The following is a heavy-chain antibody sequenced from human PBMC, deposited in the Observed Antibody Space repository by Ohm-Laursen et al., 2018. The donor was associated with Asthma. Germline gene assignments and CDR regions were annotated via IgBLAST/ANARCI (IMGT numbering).Heavy chain of an antibody. J-gene: IGHJ6*02. D-gene: IGHD3/OR15-3a*01. CDR1: GFTFSSYG. CDR3: ATWTGNYPLDV. V-gene: IGHV3-23*01. Sequence: SLRLSCTASGFTFSSYGMHWVRQAPGKGLEWVSSIRGSVDRTVYAGPVKGRFTISRDNSKNTLYLQMNSLRAEDTAVYYCATWTGNYPLDVWGQGTKVTVSS. CDR2: IRGSVDRT.